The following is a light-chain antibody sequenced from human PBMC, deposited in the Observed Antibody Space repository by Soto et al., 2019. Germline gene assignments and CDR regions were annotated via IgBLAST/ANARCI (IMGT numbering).Light chain of an antibody. CDR3: QQYGRSPPMYT. Sequence: DIVLTQSPGTLSLSPGERATLSCRASQSVNSSYLAWYQQKPGQAPRLIIYGASSRATGIPDRFSGSGSGTDFTLTSSRLEPEDFAVYYCQQYGRSPPMYTFGQGAKLEIK. CDR2: GAS. J-gene: IGKJ2*01. CDR1: QSVNSSY. V-gene: IGKV3-20*01.